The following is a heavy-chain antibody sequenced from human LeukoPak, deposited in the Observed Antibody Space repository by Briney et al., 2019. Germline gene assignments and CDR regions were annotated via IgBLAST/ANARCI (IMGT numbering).Heavy chain of an antibody. Sequence: SETLSLTCTVSGGSISSYYWSWIRQPPGKGLEWIGYIYYSGSTNYNPSLKSRVTISVDTSKNQFSLKLSSVTAADTAVYCCARLPYRGSYWYGMDVWGQGTTVTVSS. CDR3: ARLPYRGSYWYGMDV. D-gene: IGHD1-26*01. V-gene: IGHV4-59*08. CDR2: IYYSGST. J-gene: IGHJ6*02. CDR1: GGSISSYY.